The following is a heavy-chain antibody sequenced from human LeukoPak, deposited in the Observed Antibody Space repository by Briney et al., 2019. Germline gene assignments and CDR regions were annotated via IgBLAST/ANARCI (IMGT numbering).Heavy chain of an antibody. D-gene: IGHD3/OR15-3a*01. V-gene: IGHV3-7*01. J-gene: IGHJ4*02. CDR1: GFTFSNYW. CDR3: ARDRVGRVTTEFFDY. Sequence: GGSLRLSCEGSGFTFSNYWMGWVRQAPGKGLQWVANIKTDGSEKYYVDSVKGRFTISRDNAKNSLYLQMNSLRAEDTAVYYCARDRVGRVTTEFFDYWGQGTLVTVSS. CDR2: IKTDGSEK.